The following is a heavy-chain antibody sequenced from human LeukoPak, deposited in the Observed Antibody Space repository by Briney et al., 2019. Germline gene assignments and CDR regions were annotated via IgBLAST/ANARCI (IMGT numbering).Heavy chain of an antibody. Sequence: PGGSLRLSCAASGFTFSSSAMSWVRQAPGEGLEWVSSISGSGGSTYYADSVKGRFTISRDNSKDTLYLQMNSLRAEDTAVYYCAKGPLLWDWGQGTLVTVSS. CDR2: ISGSGGST. CDR3: AKGPLLWD. J-gene: IGHJ4*02. V-gene: IGHV3-23*01. D-gene: IGHD2/OR15-2a*01. CDR1: GFTFSSSA.